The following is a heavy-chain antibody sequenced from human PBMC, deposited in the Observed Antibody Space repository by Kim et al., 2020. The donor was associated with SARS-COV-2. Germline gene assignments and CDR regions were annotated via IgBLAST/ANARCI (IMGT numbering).Heavy chain of an antibody. D-gene: IGHD2-15*01. CDR3: VREDGGSWKNFEY. J-gene: IGHJ4*02. V-gene: IGHV1-46*01. Sequence: YAQQFQGRSTMTRDTATGTVYMELSSLRSEGTAVYYCVREDGGSWKNFEYWGQGTLVTVSS.